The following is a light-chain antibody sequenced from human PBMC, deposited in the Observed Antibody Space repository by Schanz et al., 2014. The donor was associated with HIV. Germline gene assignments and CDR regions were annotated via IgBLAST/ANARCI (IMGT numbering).Light chain of an antibody. Sequence: DIVMTQSPDSLAVSLGERATINCKSSQSVFYSSNNKNYLAWYQQKPGQPPKLLIYWASSRESGVPARFSGSGSGKNFTLSISSLQAEDVAVYYCQQYYTTPRTFGGGTKVEIK. CDR2: WAS. V-gene: IGKV4-1*01. J-gene: IGKJ4*01. CDR1: QSVFYSSNNKNY. CDR3: QQYYTTPRT.